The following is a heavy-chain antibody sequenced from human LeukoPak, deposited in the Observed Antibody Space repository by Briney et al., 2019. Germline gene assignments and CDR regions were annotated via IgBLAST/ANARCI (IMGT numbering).Heavy chain of an antibody. CDR3: ARVVGATPPDAFDI. CDR2: INQDGGAK. V-gene: IGHV3-7*03. Sequence: GGSLRLSCAASGFTFSNYDMHWVRQAPGKGLEWVADINQDGGAKHYVDSVKGRFTISRDNAKNSLYLQMNSLRAEDTALYHCARVVGATPPDAFDIWGQGTMVTVSS. CDR1: GFTFSNYD. D-gene: IGHD1-26*01. J-gene: IGHJ3*02.